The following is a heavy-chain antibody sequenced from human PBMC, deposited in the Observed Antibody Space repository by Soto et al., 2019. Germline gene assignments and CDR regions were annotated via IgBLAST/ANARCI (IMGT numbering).Heavy chain of an antibody. Sequence: PSETLSLTCTVSGGSISGSSYYWGWIRQPPGKGLEWIGSIYYSGSTYYNPSLKSRVTISVDTSKNQFSLKLSSVTAADTAVYYCARHEGSGIFDYWGQGTLVTVSS. CDR2: IYYSGST. V-gene: IGHV4-39*01. J-gene: IGHJ4*02. D-gene: IGHD3-10*01. CDR1: GGSISGSSYY. CDR3: ARHEGSGIFDY.